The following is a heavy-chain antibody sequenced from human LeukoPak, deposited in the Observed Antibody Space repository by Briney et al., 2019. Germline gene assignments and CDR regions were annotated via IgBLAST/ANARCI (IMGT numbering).Heavy chain of an antibody. J-gene: IGHJ4*02. D-gene: IGHD3-10*01. Sequence: PGGSLRLSCAASGFNVAAYAMYWVRQHPGKSLEWVSLISGDSDNRYSAASVKGRFTISRDNSKNSLYLQMNSLTAEDTALYYCAIAYESGSFYRAFAYWGQGALVTVSS. CDR2: ISGDSDNR. CDR1: GFNVAAYA. V-gene: IGHV3-43*02. CDR3: AIAYESGSFYRAFAY.